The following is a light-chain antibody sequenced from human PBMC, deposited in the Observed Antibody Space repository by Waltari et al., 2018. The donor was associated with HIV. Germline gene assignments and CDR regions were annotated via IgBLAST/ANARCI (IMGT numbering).Light chain of an antibody. Sequence: QSVLTQPPSASGTPGQRVTISCSGSSSNIGDNYVYCYQQLPGTAPYLLIHRNNQRPSGFPDLFSGSKSGTSASLAISGLRSEDDADYYCAAWDDSLGGHHVFGTGTKVTVL. CDR3: AAWDDSLGGHHV. CDR2: RNN. V-gene: IGLV1-47*01. CDR1: SSNIGDNY. J-gene: IGLJ1*01.